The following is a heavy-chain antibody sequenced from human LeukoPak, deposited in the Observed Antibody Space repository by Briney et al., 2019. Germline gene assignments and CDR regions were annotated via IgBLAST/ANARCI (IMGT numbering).Heavy chain of an antibody. D-gene: IGHD2-15*01. CDR1: GGSISSYY. CDR2: IYYSGST. CDR3: ARSGRASGGSLTLECFQH. V-gene: IGHV4-59*01. Sequence: PSETLSLTCTVSGGSISSYYWSWIRQPPGKGLEWIGYIYYSGSTNYNPSLKSRVTISVDTSKNQFSLKLSSVTAADTAVYYCARSGRASGGSLTLECFQHWGQGTLVTVSS. J-gene: IGHJ1*01.